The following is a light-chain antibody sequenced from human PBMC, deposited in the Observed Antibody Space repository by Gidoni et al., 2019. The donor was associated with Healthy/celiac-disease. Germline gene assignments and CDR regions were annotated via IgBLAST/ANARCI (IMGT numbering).Light chain of an antibody. V-gene: IGLV1-40*01. CDR1: SSNIGAGYD. CDR3: QSYDSSLSGVV. J-gene: IGLJ2*01. CDR2: GNR. Sequence: QSVLTQQPSVSGAPGQRVTISCTGSSSNIGAGYDLHWYQQLPGTAPKLLLDGNRNRPSGVPDLFSGSKSGTSASLAITGLQAEYEADYYCQSYDSSLSGVVFGGGTKLTVL.